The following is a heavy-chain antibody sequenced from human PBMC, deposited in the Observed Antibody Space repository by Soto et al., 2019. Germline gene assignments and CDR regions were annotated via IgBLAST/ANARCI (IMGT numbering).Heavy chain of an antibody. D-gene: IGHD3-22*01. CDR2: IYYTGTT. CDR1: GSPISSYY. Sequence: SETLSLTCSVSGSPISSYYWGWFRLPPGQGLQWVGYIYYTGTTSYNPSLKGRVTVSLDTSKKQFSLKLRSVTAADTAVYFCARIGGYYQAFDQWGQGALVNVSS. V-gene: IGHV4-59*08. J-gene: IGHJ4*01. CDR3: ARIGGYYQAFDQ.